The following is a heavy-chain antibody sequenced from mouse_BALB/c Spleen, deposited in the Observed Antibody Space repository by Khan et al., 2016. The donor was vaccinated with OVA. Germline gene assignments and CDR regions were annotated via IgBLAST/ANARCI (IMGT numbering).Heavy chain of an antibody. CDR2: ISTYYGDA. CDR3: ARGGKFAY. V-gene: IGHV1S137*01. D-gene: IGHD1-1*02. Sequence: QVQLQQSGAELVRPGVSVKISCKGSGYTFTDYAMHWVKQSHAKSLEWIGVISTYYGDAAYSQKFKGKATMTVDRSSSTAYMELARLTSEDSAIYYCARGGKFAYWGQGTLVTVSA. J-gene: IGHJ3*01. CDR1: GYTFTDYA.